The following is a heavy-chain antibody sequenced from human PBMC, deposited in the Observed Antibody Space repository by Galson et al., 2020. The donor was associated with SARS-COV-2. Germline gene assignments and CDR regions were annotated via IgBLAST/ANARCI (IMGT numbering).Heavy chain of an antibody. D-gene: IGHD3-16*01. CDR3: AGDNGGYFDY. Sequence: SQTLSLTCTVSIGSISGYFRSWIRQPAGREPEWIGRIYSTGSSNYNPSLKSRVSMSIDTSKKQFSLKLNSVTAADTAVYYCAGDNGGYFDYWAREPWSPSPQ. CDR2: IYSTGSS. CDR1: IGSISGYF. V-gene: IGHV4-4*07. J-gene: IGHJ4*02.